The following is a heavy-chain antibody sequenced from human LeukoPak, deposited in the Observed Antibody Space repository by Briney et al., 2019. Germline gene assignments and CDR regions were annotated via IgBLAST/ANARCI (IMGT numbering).Heavy chain of an antibody. CDR3: VRGAPFDY. CDR2: INGDGTSL. D-gene: IGHD1-26*01. J-gene: IGHJ4*02. Sequence: GGSLRLSCAASGFTFTSYWMHWVRQDPEEGLVWVSRINGDGTSLAYADSVKDRFTISRDNAKNMLYLQMSSLRVDDTALYYCVRGAPFDYWGQGTLVTVSS. V-gene: IGHV3-74*01. CDR1: GFTFTSYW.